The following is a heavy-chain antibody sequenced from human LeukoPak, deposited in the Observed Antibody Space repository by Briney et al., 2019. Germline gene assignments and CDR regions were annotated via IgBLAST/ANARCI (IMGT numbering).Heavy chain of an antibody. V-gene: IGHV4-39*07. Sequence: SETLSLTCTVSGGSISSSSYYWGWVRQPPGKGLEWIGSIYYSGSTYYNPSLKSRVTISVDTSKNQFSLKLSSVTAADTAVYYCVYDSSGYRRDYWGQGTLVTVSS. J-gene: IGHJ4*02. CDR1: GGSISSSSYY. CDR2: IYYSGST. D-gene: IGHD3-22*01. CDR3: VYDSSGYRRDY.